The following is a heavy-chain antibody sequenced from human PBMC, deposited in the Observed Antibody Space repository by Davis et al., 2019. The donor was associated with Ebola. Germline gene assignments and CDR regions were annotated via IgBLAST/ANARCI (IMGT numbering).Heavy chain of an antibody. CDR1: GFTFSSYS. V-gene: IGHV3-72*01. CDR2: TRNKANSYTT. Sequence: GESLKISCAASGFTFSSYSMNWVRQAPGKGLEWVGRTRNKANSYTTEYAASVKGRFTISRDDSKNSLYLQMNSLKTEDTAVYYCARSGTTRDFDYWGQGTLVTVSS. CDR3: ARSGTTRDFDY. D-gene: IGHD1-7*01. J-gene: IGHJ4*02.